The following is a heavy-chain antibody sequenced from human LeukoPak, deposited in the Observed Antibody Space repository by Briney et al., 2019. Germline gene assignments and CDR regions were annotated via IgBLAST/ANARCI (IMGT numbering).Heavy chain of an antibody. D-gene: IGHD6-19*01. J-gene: IGHJ4*02. CDR3: ARAIGESSGWSDY. CDR1: GFTFSSYG. CDR2: ISYDGSNK. Sequence: GGSLRLSCAASGFTFSSYGMHWVRQAPGKGLEWVAVISYDGSNKYYADSVKGRFTISRDNSKNTLYLQMNSLGAEDTAVYYCARAIGESSGWSDYWGQGTLVTVSS. V-gene: IGHV3-30*19.